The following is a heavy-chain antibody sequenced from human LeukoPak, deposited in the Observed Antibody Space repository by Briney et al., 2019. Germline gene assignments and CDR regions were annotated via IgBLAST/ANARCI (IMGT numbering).Heavy chain of an antibody. Sequence: SETLSLTCAVYGGSFSGYYWSWIRQHPGKGLEWIGYIYYSGSTYYNPSLKSRVTISVDTSKNQFSLKLSSVTAADTAVYYCAGGSSWYYFDYWGQGTLVTVSS. D-gene: IGHD6-13*01. CDR2: IYYSGST. V-gene: IGHV4-31*11. J-gene: IGHJ4*02. CDR3: AGGSSWYYFDY. CDR1: GGSFSGYY.